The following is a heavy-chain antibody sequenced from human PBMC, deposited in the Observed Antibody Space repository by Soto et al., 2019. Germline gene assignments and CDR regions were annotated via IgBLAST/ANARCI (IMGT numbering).Heavy chain of an antibody. V-gene: IGHV4-39*01. D-gene: IGHD2-2*01. CDR1: GGSISSSSYY. Sequence: PSETLSLTCTVSGGSISSSSYYWGWIRQPPGKGLEWIGSIYYSGSTYYNPSLKSRVTISVDTSKNQFSLKLGSVTAADTAVYYCARGIIYCISTSCQYNWFDPWGQGTLVTVSS. J-gene: IGHJ5*02. CDR3: ARGIIYCISTSCQYNWFDP. CDR2: IYYSGST.